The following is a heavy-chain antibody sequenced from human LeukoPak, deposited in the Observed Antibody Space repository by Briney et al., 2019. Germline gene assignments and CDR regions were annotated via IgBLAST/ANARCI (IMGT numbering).Heavy chain of an antibody. D-gene: IGHD5/OR15-5a*01. CDR1: GFTFTGYS. Sequence: ASVRISCKTSGFTFTGYSMHWVRQVPGQGLDWMGWINPSTGGTKYPQKFQGRVTMTMDTSISTAYMDLSSLRSDDTAVYYCARDRSVRLRSYYNYGLDVWGQGTTVTVSS. CDR2: INPSTGGT. J-gene: IGHJ6*02. CDR3: ARDRSVRLRSYYNYGLDV. V-gene: IGHV1-2*02.